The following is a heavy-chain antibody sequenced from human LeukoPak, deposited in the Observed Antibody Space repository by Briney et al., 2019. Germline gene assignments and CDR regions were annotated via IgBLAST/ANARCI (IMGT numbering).Heavy chain of an antibody. Sequence: PGGSLRLSCAASGFTFSSYSMSWVRQAPGKGLEWVGRIKAKAHGGTIEYAAPVKGRFTISRDDSKNTLYLQMNSLKTEDTAVYYCTTDGVGVEGATYDNWGQGTLVSVSS. CDR3: TTDGVGVEGATYDN. CDR1: GFTFSSYS. D-gene: IGHD1-26*01. J-gene: IGHJ4*02. V-gene: IGHV3-15*01. CDR2: IKAKAHGGTI.